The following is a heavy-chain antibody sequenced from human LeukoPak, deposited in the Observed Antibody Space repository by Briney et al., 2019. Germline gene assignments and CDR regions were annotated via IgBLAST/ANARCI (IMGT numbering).Heavy chain of an antibody. CDR3: ARRFSAAAGIGY. CDR1: GGSISSSTYY. V-gene: IGHV4-39*01. Sequence: SETLSLTCTVSGGSISSSTYYWGWIRQPPGKGLEWIGSIYYSGSTYYNPSLKSRVTTSVDTSKNQFSLKLSSVTAADTAVYYCARRFSAAAGIGYWGQGTLVTVSS. J-gene: IGHJ4*02. CDR2: IYYSGST. D-gene: IGHD6-13*01.